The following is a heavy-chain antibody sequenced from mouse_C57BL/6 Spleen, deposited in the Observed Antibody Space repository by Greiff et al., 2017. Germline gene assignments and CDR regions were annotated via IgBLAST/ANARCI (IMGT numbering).Heavy chain of an antibody. V-gene: IGHV14-4*01. CDR1: GFNIKDDY. J-gene: IGHJ1*03. CDR2: IDPENGDT. Sequence: VQLQQSGAELVRPGASVKLSCTASGFNIKDDYMHWVKQRPEQGLEWIGWIDPENGDTEYASKFQGKATITADTSSNTAYLQLSSLTSEDTAVYYCTTRSYGSSYGYFDVWGTGTTDTVSS. CDR3: TTRSYGSSYGYFDV. D-gene: IGHD1-1*01.